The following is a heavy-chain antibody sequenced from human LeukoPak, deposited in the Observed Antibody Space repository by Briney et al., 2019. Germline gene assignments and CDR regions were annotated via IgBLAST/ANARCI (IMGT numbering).Heavy chain of an antibody. D-gene: IGHD3-3*02. J-gene: IGHJ4*02. CDR1: GGSISSCY. Sequence: PSETLSLTCTVSGGSISSCYWSWIRQPPGKGLEWIGYIYYSGSTNYNPSLKSRVTISVDTSKNQFSLKLSSVTAADTAVYYCARHKAKHFWSGYYTGTHFDYWGQGTLVTVSS. CDR2: IYYSGST. V-gene: IGHV4-59*08. CDR3: ARHKAKHFWSGYYTGTHFDY.